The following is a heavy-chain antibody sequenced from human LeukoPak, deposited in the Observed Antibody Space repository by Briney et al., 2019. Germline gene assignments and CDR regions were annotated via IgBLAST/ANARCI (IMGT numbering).Heavy chain of an antibody. Sequence: GGSLRLSCAASGFTFSSYAMSWVRQAPGKGLEWVSAISGSGGSTYYADSVKGRFTISRDNSKNTLYLQMNSLGAEDTAVYYCAKDEDIVVVVAATWGQGTLVTVSS. CDR2: ISGSGGST. V-gene: IGHV3-23*01. D-gene: IGHD2-15*01. J-gene: IGHJ5*02. CDR1: GFTFSSYA. CDR3: AKDEDIVVVVAAT.